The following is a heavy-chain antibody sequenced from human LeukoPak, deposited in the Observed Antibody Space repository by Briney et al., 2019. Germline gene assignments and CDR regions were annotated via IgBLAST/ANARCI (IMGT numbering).Heavy chain of an antibody. Sequence: SVKVSCKASGGTFISYSIGWLRQAPGQGLEWMGGIIPIFGTANYAQKFQGRVTITADESTSTAYMELSSLRSEDTAVYYCARGHCSGGSCYDYWGQGTLVTVSS. D-gene: IGHD2-15*01. CDR3: ARGHCSGGSCYDY. J-gene: IGHJ4*02. CDR2: IIPIFGTA. V-gene: IGHV1-69*01. CDR1: GGTFISYS.